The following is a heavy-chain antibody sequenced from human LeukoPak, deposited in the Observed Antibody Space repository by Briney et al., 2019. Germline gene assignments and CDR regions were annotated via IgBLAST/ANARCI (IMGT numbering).Heavy chain of an antibody. J-gene: IGHJ4*02. Sequence: GGSLRLSCAASGFTFNNYAMSWVRQAPGKGLEWVSAISDNGGRSYYAASVRGRFTISRDNSKNTQYLQMNRLRAEDTAMYNCAKESYYDILTGYSHYWGQGTLVTVSS. V-gene: IGHV3-23*01. CDR1: GFTFNNYA. CDR3: AKESYYDILTGYSHY. CDR2: ISDNGGRS. D-gene: IGHD3-9*01.